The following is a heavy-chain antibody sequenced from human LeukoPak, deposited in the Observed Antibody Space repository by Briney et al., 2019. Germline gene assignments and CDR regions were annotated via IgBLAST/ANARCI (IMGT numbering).Heavy chain of an antibody. D-gene: IGHD6-19*01. V-gene: IGHV4-59*01. CDR3: ARGSGSSGWYYFDY. CDR2: IYYSGST. Sequence: SETLSLTCTVSGGSISSYYWSWIRQPPGKGLEWIGYIYYSGSTNYNPSLKSRVTISVDTSKNQFSLKLSSVTAADTAVYYCARGSGSSGWYYFDYRGQGTLVTVSS. CDR1: GGSISSYY. J-gene: IGHJ4*02.